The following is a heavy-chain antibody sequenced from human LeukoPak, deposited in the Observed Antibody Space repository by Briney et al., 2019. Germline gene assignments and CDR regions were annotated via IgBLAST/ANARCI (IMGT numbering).Heavy chain of an antibody. CDR3: GRGYSSGWYEY. J-gene: IGHJ4*02. Sequence: ASVKVSCKASGYTFIDYYMHWVRQAPGHGLEWLGWINLNSGGTHYAQKFQGRVTMTTDTSTSTAYMELKSLRSDDTAVYYCGRGYSSGWYEYWGQGTLVTVSS. CDR1: GYTFIDYY. D-gene: IGHD6-19*01. CDR2: INLNSGGT. V-gene: IGHV1-2*02.